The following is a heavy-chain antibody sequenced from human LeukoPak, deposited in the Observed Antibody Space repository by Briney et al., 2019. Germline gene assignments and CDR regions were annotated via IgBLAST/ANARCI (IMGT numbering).Heavy chain of an antibody. V-gene: IGHV1-69*05. D-gene: IGHD4-11*01. CDR1: GGTFSSYA. CDR2: IIPIFGTA. J-gene: IGHJ4*02. CDR3: ARAPYSNALYDY. Sequence: SVKVSCKASGGTFSSYAISWVRQAPGQGLEWMGRIIPIFGTANYAQKFQGRVTITTDESTSTAYMELSSLRSEDPAVYYCARAPYSNALYDYWGQGTLVTVSS.